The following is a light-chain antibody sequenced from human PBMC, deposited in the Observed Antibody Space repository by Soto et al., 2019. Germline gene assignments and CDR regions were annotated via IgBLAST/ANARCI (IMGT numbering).Light chain of an antibody. V-gene: IGLV1-40*01. Sequence: QSVLTQSPSVSGAPGQRVTISCTGSSSNIGAGYDVHWYQQLPGTAPKLLIYGNSNRPSGVPDRFSGSKSGTSASLAITGLQAEDEADYYCQSYDSSLGVVFGGGTKLTVL. J-gene: IGLJ2*01. CDR1: SSNIGAGYD. CDR3: QSYDSSLGVV. CDR2: GNS.